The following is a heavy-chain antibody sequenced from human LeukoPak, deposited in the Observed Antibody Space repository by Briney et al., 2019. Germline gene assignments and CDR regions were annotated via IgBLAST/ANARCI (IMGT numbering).Heavy chain of an antibody. J-gene: IGHJ4*02. CDR1: GFTFSSYA. D-gene: IGHD1-26*01. Sequence: GGSLRLSCAASGFTFSSYAMSWVRQAPGKGLEWVSAISGSGGSTYHADSVKGRFTISRDNSKNTLYLQMNSLRAEDTAVYYCAKDLVGATSNFDYWGQGTLVTVSS. CDR3: AKDLVGATSNFDY. V-gene: IGHV3-23*01. CDR2: ISGSGGST.